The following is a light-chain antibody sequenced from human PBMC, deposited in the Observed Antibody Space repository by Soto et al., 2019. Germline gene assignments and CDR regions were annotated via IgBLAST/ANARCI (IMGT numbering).Light chain of an antibody. J-gene: IGKJ5*01. Sequence: EIVVSQSPCTLSLSPGERATLSCRASQSVSNNYLAWYQQKPGQGPRLLVYRASTRTLGIPARFSGSESGTEFTLTISSLQSEDFAVYYCQQYNSWPITFGQGTRLEI. V-gene: IGKV3-15*01. CDR1: QSVSNN. CDR2: RAS. CDR3: QQYNSWPIT.